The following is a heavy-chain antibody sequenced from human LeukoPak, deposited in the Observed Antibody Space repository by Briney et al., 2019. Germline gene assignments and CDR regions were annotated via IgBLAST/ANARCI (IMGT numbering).Heavy chain of an antibody. CDR2: IYYSGST. D-gene: IGHD5-12*01. Sequence: PSETLSLTCTVSGGSISSGDYYWSWIRQPPGKGLEWIGYIYYSGSTYYNPSLKSRVTISVDTSKNQSSLKLSSVTAADTAVYYCARDPQVHSGAHALDYWGQGTLVTVSS. CDR1: GGSISSGDYY. V-gene: IGHV4-30-4*08. CDR3: ARDPQVHSGAHALDY. J-gene: IGHJ4*02.